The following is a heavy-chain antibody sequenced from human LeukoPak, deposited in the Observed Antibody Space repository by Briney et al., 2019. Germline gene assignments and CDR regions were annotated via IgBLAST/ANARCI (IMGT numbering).Heavy chain of an antibody. V-gene: IGHV4-4*02. CDR3: ARARDAWELPDY. CDR2: IHHTWSP. CDR1: GASISRDNW. J-gene: IGHJ4*02. D-gene: IGHD1-26*01. Sequence: PSETLSLTCAVSGASISRDNWWSWVRQPPGKGLEWIGEIHHTWSPNYNPSFKTRVTISVDKSKNQLSLTLSSVTAADTAVYYCARARDAWELPDYWGQGTLVTVSS.